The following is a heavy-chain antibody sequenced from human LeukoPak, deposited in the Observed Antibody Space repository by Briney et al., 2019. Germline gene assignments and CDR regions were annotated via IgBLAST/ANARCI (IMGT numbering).Heavy chain of an antibody. V-gene: IGHV3-7*03. J-gene: IGHJ4*02. D-gene: IGHD5-18*01. CDR1: GFTFSTYW. CDR2: VKQDGSEK. Sequence: GGSLRLSCAASGFTFSTYWMSWVRQAPRKGLEWVANVKQDGSEKYYVDSVKGRFTISRDNAKNSLYLQMNSLRAEDTAVYYCARVEGYSYGYFDYWGQGTLVTVSS. CDR3: ARVEGYSYGYFDY.